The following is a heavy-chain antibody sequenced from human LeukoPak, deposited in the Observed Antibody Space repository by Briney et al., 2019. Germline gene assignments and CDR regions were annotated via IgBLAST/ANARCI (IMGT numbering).Heavy chain of an antibody. CDR2: VNPNSGVT. CDR1: GYTFTGYY. J-gene: IGHJ4*02. D-gene: IGHD2-8*01. V-gene: IGHV1-2*02. CDR3: ASGVETFDY. Sequence: ASVKVSCKASGYTFTGYYMHWVRQAPGQGPEWMGWVNPNSGVTHYPQKFQGRVTLTRDTSIRTAYMEVSSLRSDDTAVYYCASGVETFDYWGQGTLVTVSS.